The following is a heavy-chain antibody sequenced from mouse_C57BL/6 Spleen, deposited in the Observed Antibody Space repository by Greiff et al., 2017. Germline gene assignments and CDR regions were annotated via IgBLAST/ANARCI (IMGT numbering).Heavy chain of an antibody. D-gene: IGHD1-1*01. V-gene: IGHV1-61*01. CDR1: GYTFTSYW. Sequence: QVQLQQPGAELVRPGSSVKLSCKASGYTFTSYWMDWVKQRPGQGLEWIGNIYPSDSETHYNQKFKDKATLTVDKSSSTAYMQLSSLTSEDSAVYYCARSTVVATRDWYFDVWGTGTTVTVSS. CDR2: IYPSDSET. J-gene: IGHJ1*03. CDR3: ARSTVVATRDWYFDV.